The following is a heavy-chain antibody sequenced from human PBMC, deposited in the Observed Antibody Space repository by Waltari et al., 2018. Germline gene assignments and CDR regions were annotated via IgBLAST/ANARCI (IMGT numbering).Heavy chain of an antibody. CDR1: GYTLTELS. Sequence: QVQLVQSGAEVKKPGASVKVSCKVSGYTLTELSMHWVRTAPGKGLEWMGGFDPEDGETIYAQKFQGRVTMTEDTSTDTAYMELSSLRSEDTAVYYCATGNTPSGSYYDAFDIWGQGTMVTVSS. D-gene: IGHD3-10*01. J-gene: IGHJ3*02. CDR2: FDPEDGET. CDR3: ATGNTPSGSYYDAFDI. V-gene: IGHV1-24*01.